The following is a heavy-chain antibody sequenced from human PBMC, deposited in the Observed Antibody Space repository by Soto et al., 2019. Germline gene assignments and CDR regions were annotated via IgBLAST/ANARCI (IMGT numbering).Heavy chain of an antibody. Sequence: GGSLRLSCAASGFTFSSYAMSWVRQAPGKGLEWVSAISTSGGSTFYADSAKGRFTISRDNSKNTLYLQMNSLRAEDTAVYYCAKGDSSSWYSDYWGQGTLVTVS. CDR2: ISTSGGST. D-gene: IGHD6-13*01. CDR1: GFTFSSYA. V-gene: IGHV3-23*01. J-gene: IGHJ4*02. CDR3: AKGDSSSWYSDY.